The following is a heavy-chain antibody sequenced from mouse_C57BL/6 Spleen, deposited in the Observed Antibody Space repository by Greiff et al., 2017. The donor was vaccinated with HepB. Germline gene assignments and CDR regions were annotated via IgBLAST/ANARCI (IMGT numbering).Heavy chain of an antibody. CDR2: NDPETGGT. CDR1: GYTFTDYE. Sequence: QVQLQQSGAELVRPGASVTLSCKASGYTFTDYEMHWVKQTPVQGLEWIGANDPETGGTAYNQKFKGKAILTADKSSSTAYMELRSLTSEDSAVYYCTREGDYYSNLYAMDYWGQGTSVTVSS. V-gene: IGHV1-15*01. D-gene: IGHD2-5*01. J-gene: IGHJ4*01. CDR3: TREGDYYSNLYAMDY.